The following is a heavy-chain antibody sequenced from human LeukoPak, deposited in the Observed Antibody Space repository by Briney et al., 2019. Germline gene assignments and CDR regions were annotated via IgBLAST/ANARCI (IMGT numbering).Heavy chain of an antibody. CDR3: ARVRYGDYLSFFDY. Sequence: GGSLRLSCTASGFTFGDYAMSWFRQAPGKGLEWVGFIRSRAYGGTTEYAASVKGRFTISRDDSKSIAYLQMNSLRAEDTAVYYCARVRYGDYLSFFDYWGQGTLVTVSS. J-gene: IGHJ4*02. CDR1: GFTFGDYA. D-gene: IGHD4-17*01. CDR2: IRSRAYGGTT. V-gene: IGHV3-49*03.